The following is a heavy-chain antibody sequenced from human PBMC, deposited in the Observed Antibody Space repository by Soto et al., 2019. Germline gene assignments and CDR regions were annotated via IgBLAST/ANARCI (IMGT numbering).Heavy chain of an antibody. V-gene: IGHV3-30-3*01. J-gene: IGHJ4*02. CDR1: GFTFSSYA. CDR2: ISYDGSNK. CDR3: ARDWDFDWFIIYS. D-gene: IGHD3-9*01. Sequence: PGGSLRLSCAASGFTFSSYAMHWVRQAPGKGLEWVAVISYDGSNKYYADSVKGRFTISRDNSKNTLYLQMNSLRAEDTAVYYCARDWDFDWFIIYSWGQGTLVTVSS.